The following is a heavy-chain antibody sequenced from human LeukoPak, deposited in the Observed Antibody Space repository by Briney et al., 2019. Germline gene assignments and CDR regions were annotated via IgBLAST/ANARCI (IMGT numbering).Heavy chain of an antibody. V-gene: IGHV3-21*01. CDR3: ARALDPGFVLRFFNYGMDV. Sequence: GGSLRLSCAASGFTFSSYAMSWVRQAPGKGLEWVSSISSSSSYIYYADSVKGRFTISRDNAKNSLYLQMNSLRAEDTAVYYCARALDPGFVLRFFNYGMDVWGQGTTVTVSS. CDR1: GFTFSSYA. CDR2: ISSSSSYI. J-gene: IGHJ6*02. D-gene: IGHD3-3*01.